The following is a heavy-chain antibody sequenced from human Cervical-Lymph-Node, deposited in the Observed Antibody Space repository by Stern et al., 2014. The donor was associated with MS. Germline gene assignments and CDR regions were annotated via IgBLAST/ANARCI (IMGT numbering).Heavy chain of an antibody. CDR1: GDSISNRNW. V-gene: IGHV4-4*02. D-gene: IGHD6-13*01. CDR3: VRRGGQQLIHFDY. CDR2: IYHNGGT. J-gene: IGHJ4*02. Sequence: QVQLVESGPGLVKPSETLSLTCAVSGDSISNRNWWSWVRQPPGKGLEWIGEIYHNGGTNYNPSLRSRVYLSIDESGNHFSLKLNSVTAADTAVYYCVRRGGQQLIHFDYWGQGALVTVSS.